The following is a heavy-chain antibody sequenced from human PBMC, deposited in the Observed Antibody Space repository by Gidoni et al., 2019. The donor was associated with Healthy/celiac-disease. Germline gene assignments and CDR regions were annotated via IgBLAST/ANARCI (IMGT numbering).Heavy chain of an antibody. V-gene: IGHV3-30-3*01. Sequence: QVQLVESGGVVVQPGRSLSLSCAASGFTFSSYAMHWVRQAPGKGLEWVAVISYDGSNKYYADSVKGRFTISRDNSKNTLYLQMNSLRAEDTAVYYCARGQLDRGYSVEQWLAYYMDVWGKGTTVTVSS. CDR3: ARGQLDRGYSVEQWLAYYMDV. J-gene: IGHJ6*03. CDR1: GFTFSSYA. CDR2: ISYDGSNK. D-gene: IGHD6-19*01.